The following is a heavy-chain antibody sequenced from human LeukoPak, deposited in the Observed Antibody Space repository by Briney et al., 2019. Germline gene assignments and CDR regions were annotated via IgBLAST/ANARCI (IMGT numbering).Heavy chain of an antibody. CDR2: ISSSGSTI. CDR3: ARVKGSGWYEVDY. Sequence: LSLTCTVSGGSISSGGYYWSWIRQHPGKGLEWVSYISSSGSTIYYADSVKGRFTISRDNAKNSLYLQMNSLRAEDTAVYYCARVKGSGWYEVDYWGQGTLVTVSS. V-gene: IGHV3-11*04. J-gene: IGHJ4*02. CDR1: GGSISSGGYY. D-gene: IGHD6-19*01.